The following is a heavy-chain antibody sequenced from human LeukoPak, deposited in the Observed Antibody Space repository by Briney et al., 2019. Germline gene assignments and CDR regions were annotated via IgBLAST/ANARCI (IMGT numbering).Heavy chain of an antibody. Sequence: GGSLRLSCAASGFTFSDYYMSWIRQAPGKGLEWVSYISSSGSTIYYADSVKGRFTISRDNAKNSLYLQMNSLRAEDTAVYYCARVHLATYYYDSSGYYEDYWGQGTLVTVSS. CDR1: GFTFSDYY. J-gene: IGHJ4*02. CDR3: ARVHLATYYYDSSGYYEDY. D-gene: IGHD3-22*01. CDR2: ISSSGSTI. V-gene: IGHV3-11*04.